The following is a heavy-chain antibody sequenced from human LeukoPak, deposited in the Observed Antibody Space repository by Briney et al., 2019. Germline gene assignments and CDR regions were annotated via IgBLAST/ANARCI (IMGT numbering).Heavy chain of an antibody. J-gene: IGHJ3*02. Sequence: PSETLSLTCTVSGGSISSYYWSWIRQPPGNGLEWIGYIYYSGSTNYNPSLKSRVTISVDTSKNQFSLKLSSVTAADTAVYYCARQGYYYDSSGYHYWAFDIWGQGTMVTVSS. V-gene: IGHV4-59*08. D-gene: IGHD3-22*01. CDR1: GGSISSYY. CDR3: ARQGYYYDSSGYHYWAFDI. CDR2: IYYSGST.